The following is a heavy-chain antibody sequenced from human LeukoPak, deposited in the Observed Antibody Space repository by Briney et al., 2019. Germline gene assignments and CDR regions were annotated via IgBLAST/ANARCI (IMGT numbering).Heavy chain of an antibody. V-gene: IGHV3-64D*06. CDR2: ISSNGGST. CDR1: GFTFSSYA. J-gene: IGHJ1*01. D-gene: IGHD3-22*01. Sequence: AGGSLRLSCSASGFTFSSYAMHWVRQAPGKGLEYVSAISSNGGSTYYADSVKGRFTISRDNSKNTLYLQMSSLRAEDTAVYYCVKGVDYYDSSGPSEYFQHWGQGTLVTVSS. CDR3: VKGVDYYDSSGPSEYFQH.